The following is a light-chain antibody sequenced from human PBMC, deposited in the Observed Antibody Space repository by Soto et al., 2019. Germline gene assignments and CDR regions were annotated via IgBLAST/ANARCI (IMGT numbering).Light chain of an antibody. CDR1: SSNIGTGGYD. CDR2: AFT. J-gene: IGLJ7*01. Sequence: QAVVTQPPSVSGAPGQRVTISCTWNSSNIGTGGYDVHWYQKRLDTAPKLVIYAFTSRASGVPDRFSGSWSASSASLAVTGLQAEDEAVYYCAAWDDRLSGVVFGGGTQLTVL. V-gene: IGLV1-40*01. CDR3: AAWDDRLSGVV.